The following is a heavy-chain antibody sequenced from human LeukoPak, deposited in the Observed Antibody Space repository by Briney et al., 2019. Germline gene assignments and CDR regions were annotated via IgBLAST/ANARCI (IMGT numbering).Heavy chain of an antibody. J-gene: IGHJ6*04. V-gene: IGHV4-34*01. CDR2: INHSGST. Sequence: SHTLSLICALYCRSFSGYYWSCIRQPPGKGMEWIGEINHSGSTNYNPSLKSRVTISVDTSKNQFSLKLSSVTAADTAVYYCARSAGRCSGGSCYSLYYYYGMDVWGKGTTVTVSS. CDR1: CRSFSGYY. CDR3: ARSAGRCSGGSCYSLYYYYGMDV. D-gene: IGHD2-15*01.